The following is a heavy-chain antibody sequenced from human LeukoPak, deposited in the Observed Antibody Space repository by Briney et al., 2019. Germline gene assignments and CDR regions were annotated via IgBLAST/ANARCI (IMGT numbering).Heavy chain of an antibody. Sequence: PGGPLRLSCAASGFTFSSYSMNWGRQAPGTGLEWVSSISSSSSYIYYADSVKGRFTISRDNAKNSLYLQMNSLRAEDTAVYYCARDTDYFDYWGQGTQVTVSS. V-gene: IGHV3-21*01. D-gene: IGHD2-8*02. J-gene: IGHJ4*02. CDR3: ARDTDYFDY. CDR1: GFTFSSYS. CDR2: ISSSSSYI.